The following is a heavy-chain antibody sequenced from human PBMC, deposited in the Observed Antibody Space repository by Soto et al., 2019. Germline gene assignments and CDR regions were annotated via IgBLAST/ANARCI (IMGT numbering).Heavy chain of an antibody. J-gene: IGHJ4*02. CDR1: GFTVSSNY. CDR2: IYSGGST. V-gene: IGHV3-53*01. Sequence: PGGSLRLSCAASGFTVSSNYMSWVRQAPGKGLEWVSVIYSGGSTYYADSVKGRLTISRDNSNNTLYLQMNSLRAEDTAVYYCAGWQRRAAAANYWGQGTLVTVSS. CDR3: AGWQRRAAAANY. D-gene: IGHD6-13*01.